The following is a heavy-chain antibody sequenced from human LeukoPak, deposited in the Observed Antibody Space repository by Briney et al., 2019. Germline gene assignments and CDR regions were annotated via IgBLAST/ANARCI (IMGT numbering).Heavy chain of an antibody. Sequence: AASVKVSCKASRYTFTSYGISWVRQAPGQGLAWMGWMSAYNGNTNYAQKLQGRVTMPTDTSTSTAYMELRSLRSDDTAVYYCARDDGDTAMVVDYWGQGTLVTVSS. CDR3: ARDDGDTAMVVDY. D-gene: IGHD5-18*01. J-gene: IGHJ4*02. CDR2: MSAYNGNT. V-gene: IGHV1-18*01. CDR1: RYTFTSYG.